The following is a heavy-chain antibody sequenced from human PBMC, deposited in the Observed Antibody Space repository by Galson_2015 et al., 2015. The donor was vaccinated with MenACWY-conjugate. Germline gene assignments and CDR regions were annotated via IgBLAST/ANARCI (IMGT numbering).Heavy chain of an antibody. V-gene: IGHV3-7*03. CDR2: IKKDGSEK. CDR3: ARGHYGMDV. CDR1: GFTFKNYW. Sequence: SLRLSCADSGFTFKNYWMTWVRQAPGKGLEWVANIKKDGSEKYYVDSVKGRFTISRDSADNSLYLQVDSLRAEDTAVYYCARGHYGMDVWGPGTTVTVSS. J-gene: IGHJ6*02.